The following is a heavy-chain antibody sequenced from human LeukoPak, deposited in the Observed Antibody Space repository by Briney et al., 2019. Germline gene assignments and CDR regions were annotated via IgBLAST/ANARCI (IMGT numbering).Heavy chain of an antibody. V-gene: IGHV1-2*02. CDR1: GYTFTGYY. CDR2: INPNSGGT. Sequence: ASVKVSCKASGYTFTGYYMHWVRQAPGQGPEWMGWINPNSGGTNYAQKFQGRVTMTRDTSISTAYMELSRLRSDDTAVYYCARGAGYCSSTSCYGEDYWGQGTLVTVSS. J-gene: IGHJ4*02. CDR3: ARGAGYCSSTSCYGEDY. D-gene: IGHD2-2*01.